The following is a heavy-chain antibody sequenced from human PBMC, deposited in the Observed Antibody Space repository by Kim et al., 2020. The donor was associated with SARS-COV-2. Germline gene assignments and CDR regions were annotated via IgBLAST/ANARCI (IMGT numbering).Heavy chain of an antibody. D-gene: IGHD6-19*01. Sequence: GGSLRLSCAASGFTFSTYGMHWVRQAPGKGLEWVAVIWYDGSNKYYADSVKGRFTITRDNSKNTVYLQTNSLRAEDTAVYYCARALYSSGWDRYGMDVWG. CDR2: IWYDGSNK. V-gene: IGHV3-33*01. CDR1: GFTFSTYG. CDR3: ARALYSSGWDRYGMDV. J-gene: IGHJ6*01.